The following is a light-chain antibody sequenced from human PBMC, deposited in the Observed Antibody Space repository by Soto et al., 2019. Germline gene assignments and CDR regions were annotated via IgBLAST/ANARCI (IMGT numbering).Light chain of an antibody. V-gene: IGLV1-40*01. CDR2: GNS. J-gene: IGLJ3*02. CDR3: QSYDSSLSAVV. CDR1: RSNIGADYD. Sequence: QSVLTQSPSVSGAPGQRVTISCTGSRSNIGADYDVHWYQQLPGTAPKLLIYGNSNRPSGVPDRFSGSKSGTSASLAITGLQAEDEADYYCQSYDSSLSAVVFGGGTKLTVL.